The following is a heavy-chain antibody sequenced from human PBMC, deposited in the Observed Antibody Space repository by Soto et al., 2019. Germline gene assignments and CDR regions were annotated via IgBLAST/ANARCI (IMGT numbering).Heavy chain of an antibody. D-gene: IGHD3-22*01. J-gene: IGHJ4*02. CDR3: ARDRRHYYDSSGYSN. CDR1: GFTFSDYY. CDR2: ISSSGSVV. V-gene: IGHV3-11*04. Sequence: PGGSLRLSCAASGFTFSDYYMSWIRQAPGKGLEWVSYISSSGSVVYYAASVKGRFTISRDNAKNSLFLQMNSLRSEDTAVYYCARDRRHYYDSSGYSNWGQGTLVTVSS.